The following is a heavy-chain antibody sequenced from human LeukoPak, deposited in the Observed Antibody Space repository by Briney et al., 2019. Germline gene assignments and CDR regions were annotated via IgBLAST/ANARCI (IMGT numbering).Heavy chain of an antibody. CDR3: AKRQRDSSDWSPGNYFDY. J-gene: IGHJ4*02. D-gene: IGHD6-19*01. V-gene: IGHV3-23*01. CDR1: GFTFSSYA. Sequence: PGGSLRLSCAASGFTFSSYAMSWVRQAPGKGLEWVSAISGSGGSTYYADSVKGRFTISRDNSKNTLYLQMNSLRAEDTATYYCAKRQRDSSDWSPGNYFDYWGQGTLVTVSS. CDR2: ISGSGGST.